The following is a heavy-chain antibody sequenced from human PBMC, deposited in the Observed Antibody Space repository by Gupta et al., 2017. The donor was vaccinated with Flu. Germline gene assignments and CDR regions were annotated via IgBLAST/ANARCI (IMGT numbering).Heavy chain of an antibody. D-gene: IGHD3-22*01. CDR1: GFTFSSYE. V-gene: IGHV3-48*03. CDR3: ARDSVGVTMIVVANYFDY. Sequence: EVQLVESGGGLVQPGGSLRLSCAASGFTFSSYEMNWVRQAPGKGLEWVSYISSSGSTIYYADSVKGRFTISRDNAKNSLYLQMNSLRAEDTAVYYCARDSVGVTMIVVANYFDYWGQGTLVTVSS. J-gene: IGHJ4*02. CDR2: ISSSGSTI.